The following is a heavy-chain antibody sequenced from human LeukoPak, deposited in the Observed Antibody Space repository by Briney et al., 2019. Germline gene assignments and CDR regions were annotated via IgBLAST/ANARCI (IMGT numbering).Heavy chain of an antibody. D-gene: IGHD5-18*01. J-gene: IGHJ4*02. CDR1: GFTFSNYA. CDR3: AKRIQSAMAMGY. Sequence: GGSLRLSCAASGFTFSNYALSWVRQAPGKGLEGVSDISGSGGSTYYADSVKGRFTISRDNSKNTMYLQMNSLRAEDTAVYYCAKRIQSAMAMGYWGQGTLVTVSS. V-gene: IGHV3-23*01. CDR2: ISGSGGST.